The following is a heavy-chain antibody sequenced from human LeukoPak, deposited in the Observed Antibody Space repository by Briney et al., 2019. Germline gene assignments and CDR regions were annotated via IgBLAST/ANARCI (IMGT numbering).Heavy chain of an antibody. Sequence: SQTLSLTCTVSGGSISSGGYYWSWIRQHPGKGLEWIGYIYYSGSTYYNPSLKSRVTISVDTSKNQFSLKLSSVTAADTAVYYCAREHYDSSGYYDDYWSQGTLVTVSS. D-gene: IGHD3-22*01. CDR2: IYYSGST. J-gene: IGHJ4*02. CDR1: GGSISSGGYY. V-gene: IGHV4-31*03. CDR3: AREHYDSSGYYDDY.